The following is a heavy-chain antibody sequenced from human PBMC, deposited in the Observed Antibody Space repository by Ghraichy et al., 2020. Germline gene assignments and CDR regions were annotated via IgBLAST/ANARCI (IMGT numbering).Heavy chain of an antibody. J-gene: IGHJ6*02. D-gene: IGHD4-17*01. Sequence: GESLNISCAASGFTFSSYGMHWVRQAPGKGLEWVAVISYDGSNKYYADSVKGRFTISRDNSKNTLYLQMNSLRAEDTAVYYCAKVGGYGDYYYYYGMDVWGQGTTVTVSS. V-gene: IGHV3-30*18. CDR2: ISYDGSNK. CDR3: AKVGGYGDYYYYYGMDV. CDR1: GFTFSSYG.